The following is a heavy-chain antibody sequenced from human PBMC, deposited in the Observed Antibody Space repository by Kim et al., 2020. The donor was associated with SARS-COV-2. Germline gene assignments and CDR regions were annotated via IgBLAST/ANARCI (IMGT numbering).Heavy chain of an antibody. V-gene: IGHV3-23*01. CDR2: ISTSGGST. D-gene: IGHD5-18*01. J-gene: IGHJ4*02. CDR3: AKETGSYGFGTENDH. Sequence: GGSLRLSCAASGFTFSSYAMSWVRQAPVKGLEWVSAISTSGGSTNYADSVKGRFTISRDNSKNMIYLQLSSLRAEGTAFYYCAKETGSYGFGTENDHWGQGTLVTVSS. CDR1: GFTFSSYA.